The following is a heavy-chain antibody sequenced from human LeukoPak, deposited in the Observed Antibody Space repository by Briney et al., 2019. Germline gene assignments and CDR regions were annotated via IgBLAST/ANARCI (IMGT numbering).Heavy chain of an antibody. V-gene: IGHV3-74*01. D-gene: IGHD2-2*01. J-gene: IGHJ5*02. Sequence: GGSLRLSCAASGFTLSGYWMHWVRQAPGKGLEWVSHINSDGTSTSYADSVKGRFTISRDNAKNTLSLQMNSLRDEDTAVYYCLRSYCTTSNCYGWFDPWGQGTLVTVSS. CDR2: INSDGTST. CDR1: GFTLSGYW. CDR3: LRSYCTTSNCYGWFDP.